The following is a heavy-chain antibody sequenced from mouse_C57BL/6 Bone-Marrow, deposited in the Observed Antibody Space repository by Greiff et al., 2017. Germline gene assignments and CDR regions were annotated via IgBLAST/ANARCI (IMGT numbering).Heavy chain of an antibody. CDR1: GYTFTSYW. Sequence: QVQLQQPGAELVRPGTSVKLSCKASGYTFTSYWMHWVKQRPGQGLEWIGVIDPSDSYTNSNQKFKGKATLTVDTSSSTAYMQLSSLTSEDSAVYYCARANYYSNLDYWGQGTTLTVSS. CDR3: ARANYYSNLDY. D-gene: IGHD2-5*01. J-gene: IGHJ2*01. V-gene: IGHV1-59*01. CDR2: IDPSDSYT.